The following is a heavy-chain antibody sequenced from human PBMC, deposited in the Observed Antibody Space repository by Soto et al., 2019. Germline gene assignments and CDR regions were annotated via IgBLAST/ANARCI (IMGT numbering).Heavy chain of an antibody. Sequence: QVQLQQWGAGLLKPSETLSLTCAVYGGSFSGYYWSWFRQPPGKGLGWIGEINHSGGTNNNPPLNSRVTISVDTTKNQFSLKLSSVTAADTAVYYCARDGAVGSSSWNFDYWGQGTLVTLSS. V-gene: IGHV4-34*01. J-gene: IGHJ4*02. CDR1: GGSFSGYY. CDR3: ARDGAVGSSSWNFDY. D-gene: IGHD6-13*01. CDR2: INHSGGT.